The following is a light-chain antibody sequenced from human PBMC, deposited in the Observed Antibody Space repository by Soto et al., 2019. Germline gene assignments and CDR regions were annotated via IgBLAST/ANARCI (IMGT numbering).Light chain of an antibody. CDR1: QSVDSAY. CDR2: ATS. CDR3: QQFGSSLYT. Sequence: EIVLTQSPGTLSLSPGERATLSCRTSQSVDSAYLAWYQQKPGQAPRLFIYATSTRATGIPDRFSGSGSGADFTLTISRLEPEDFAVYYCQQFGSSLYTFGQGTKLEIK. J-gene: IGKJ2*01. V-gene: IGKV3-20*01.